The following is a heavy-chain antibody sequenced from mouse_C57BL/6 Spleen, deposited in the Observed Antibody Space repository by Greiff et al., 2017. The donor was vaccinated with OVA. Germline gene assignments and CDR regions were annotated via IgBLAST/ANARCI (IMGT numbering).Heavy chain of an antibody. D-gene: IGHD1-1*01. CDR3: AILGYYYGSRGYFDV. Sequence: QVQLQQPGTELVKPGASVKLSCKASGYTFTSYWMHWVKQRPGQGLEWIGNINPSNGGTNYNENFKSKATLTVDKSSSTAYMQRSSLASDDAAVYYFAILGYYYGSRGYFDVWGTGTTVTVSS. J-gene: IGHJ1*03. CDR2: INPSNGGT. CDR1: GYTFTSYW. V-gene: IGHV1-53*01.